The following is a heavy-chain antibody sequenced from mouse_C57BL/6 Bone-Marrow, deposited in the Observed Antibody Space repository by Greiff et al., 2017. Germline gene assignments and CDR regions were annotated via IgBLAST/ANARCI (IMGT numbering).Heavy chain of an antibody. D-gene: IGHD1-1*01. CDR2: ISYDGSN. Sequence: VQLQQSGPGLVKPSQSLSLTCSVTGYSITSGYYWNWIRQFPGNKLEWMGYISYDGSNNYNPSLKNRISITRDTSKNQFFLKLNSVTTEDTATYYCAREHYYGSSYWFAYWGQGTLVTVSA. J-gene: IGHJ3*01. CDR1: GYSITSGYY. CDR3: AREHYYGSSYWFAY. V-gene: IGHV3-6*01.